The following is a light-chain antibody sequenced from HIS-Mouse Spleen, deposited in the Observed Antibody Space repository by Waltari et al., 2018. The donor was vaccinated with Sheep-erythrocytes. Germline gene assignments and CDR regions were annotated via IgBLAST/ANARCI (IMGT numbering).Light chain of an antibody. V-gene: IGLV2-11*01. J-gene: IGLJ1*01. CDR3: CSYAGSYNHV. Sequence: QSALTQPRSLSGSPGQSVTIPCTGTSSDVGGYNYVSWYQQHPGKAPKLMIYDVSKRPSGVPDRFSGSKSGNTASLTISGLQAEDEADYYCCSYAGSYNHVFATGTKVTVL. CDR2: DVS. CDR1: SSDVGGYNY.